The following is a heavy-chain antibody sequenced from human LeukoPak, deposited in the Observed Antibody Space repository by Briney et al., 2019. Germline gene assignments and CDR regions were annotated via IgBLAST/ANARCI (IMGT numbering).Heavy chain of an antibody. Sequence: SGGSLRLSCEVSGFTVSNNYMSWVRQAPGKGLEWVANIKQDGSEKYYVDSVKGRFTISRDNAKNSLYLQMNSLRAEDTAVYYCAREWLYYDFWSGYQARGCYFDYWGQGTLVTVSS. CDR2: IKQDGSEK. V-gene: IGHV3-7*01. CDR3: AREWLYYDFWSGYQARGCYFDY. J-gene: IGHJ4*02. D-gene: IGHD3-3*01. CDR1: GFTVSNNY.